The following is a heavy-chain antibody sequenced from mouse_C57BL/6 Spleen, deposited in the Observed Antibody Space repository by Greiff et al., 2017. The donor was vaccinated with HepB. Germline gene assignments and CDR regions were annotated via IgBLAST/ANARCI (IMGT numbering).Heavy chain of an antibody. V-gene: IGHV10-3*01. D-gene: IGHD2-4*01. CDR1: GFTFNTYA. J-gene: IGHJ4*01. CDR3: VRDAPYYDYDGSYAMDY. Sequence: EVQRVESGGGLVQPKGSLKLSCAASGFTFNTYAMHWVRQAPGKGLEWVARIRSKSSNYATYYADSVKDRFTISRDDSQSMLYLQMNNLKTEDTAMYYCVRDAPYYDYDGSYAMDYWGQGTSVTVSS. CDR2: IRSKSSNYAT.